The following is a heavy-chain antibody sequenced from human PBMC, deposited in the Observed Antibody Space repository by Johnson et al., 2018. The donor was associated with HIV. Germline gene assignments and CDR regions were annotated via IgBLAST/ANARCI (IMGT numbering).Heavy chain of an antibody. CDR2: ISYDGSNK. D-gene: IGHD3-3*01. J-gene: IGHJ3*02. CDR3: AREQATLFFRASGAAFNI. V-gene: IGHV3-30*04. Sequence: QMLLVESGGGVVQPGRSLRLSCVASGFTFTTYAMHWVRQAPGKGLEWVAVISYDGSNKYYADSVKGRFTISRDNSKNSLYLQMNSLRVEDTAVYYCAREQATLFFRASGAAFNIWGQGTTVTVSS. CDR1: GFTFTTYA.